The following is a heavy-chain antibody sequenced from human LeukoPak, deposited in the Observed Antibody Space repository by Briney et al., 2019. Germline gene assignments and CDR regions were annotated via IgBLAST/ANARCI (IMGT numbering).Heavy chain of an antibody. CDR3: ATGSGGSSWGYDAFDI. J-gene: IGHJ3*02. V-gene: IGHV4-34*01. CDR1: GGSFSGYY. Sequence: SETLSLTRAVYGGSFSGYYWSWIRQPPGKGLEWIGEINHSGSTNYNPSLKSRVAISVDTSKNQFSLKLSSVTAADTAVYYCATGSGGSSWGYDAFDIWGQGTMVTVSS. D-gene: IGHD6-13*01. CDR2: INHSGST.